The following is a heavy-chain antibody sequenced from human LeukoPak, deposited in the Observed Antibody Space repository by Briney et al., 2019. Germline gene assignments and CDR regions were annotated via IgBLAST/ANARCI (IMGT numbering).Heavy chain of an antibody. CDR1: GGSFSGYY. D-gene: IGHD3-22*01. J-gene: IGHJ4*02. Sequence: SETLSLTCAVYGGSFSGYYWSWIRQPPGKGLEWIGEINHSGSTNYNPSLKSRVTISVDTSKNQFSLKLSSVTAADTAVYYCARGYYDSSGPFYYWGQGTLVTVSS. CDR2: INHSGST. V-gene: IGHV4-34*01. CDR3: ARGYYDSSGPFYY.